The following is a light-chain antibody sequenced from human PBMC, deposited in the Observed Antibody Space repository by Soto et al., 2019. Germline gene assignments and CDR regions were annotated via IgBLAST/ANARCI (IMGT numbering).Light chain of an antibody. CDR2: DVS. CDR3: CLYAVTFYV. CDR1: SSDVGTYDF. J-gene: IGLJ1*01. Sequence: QSALTQPRSVSGSPGQSVTISCTGTSSDVGTYDFVSWYQQHPGKAPRLMIFDVSERPSGVPDRFSGSKSGNTASLTIPGLQAEGEADYYCCLYAVTFYVFGTGTKVTVL. V-gene: IGLV2-11*01.